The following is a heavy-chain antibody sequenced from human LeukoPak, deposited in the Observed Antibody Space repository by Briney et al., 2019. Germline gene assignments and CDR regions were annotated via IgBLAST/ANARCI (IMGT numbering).Heavy chain of an antibody. J-gene: IGHJ5*01. Sequence: GASVKVSCKASGYTFTDYFIHWVRQAPEQGLEWMGWINPNIGDASYAQKFQDRVTMTRDRSINTAYMELSRLTSDDTAVYYCARMALDGGDSIGFDSWGQGTLVTVSS. CDR1: GYTFTDYF. V-gene: IGHV1-2*02. CDR2: INPNIGDA. CDR3: ARMALDGGDSIGFDS. D-gene: IGHD2-21*02.